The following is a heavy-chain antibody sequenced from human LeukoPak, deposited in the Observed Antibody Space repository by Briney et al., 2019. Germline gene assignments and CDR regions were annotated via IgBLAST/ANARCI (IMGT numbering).Heavy chain of an antibody. CDR3: ATDLGSSRPNF. J-gene: IGHJ4*02. CDR1: GFTFSSYW. Sequence: GGSLRLSCAASGFTFSSYWMSWVRQAPGKGLEWVANIKQDGSEKYYVDSAKGRFTISRDNAKNSLYLQMNSLTAEDTAVYYCATDLGSSRPNFWGQGILVTVSS. V-gene: IGHV3-7*01. CDR2: IKQDGSEK. D-gene: IGHD6-13*01.